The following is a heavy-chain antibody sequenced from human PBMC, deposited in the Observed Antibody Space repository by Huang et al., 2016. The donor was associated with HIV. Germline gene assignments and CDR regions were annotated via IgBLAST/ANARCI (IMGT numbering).Heavy chain of an antibody. V-gene: IGHV1-69*13. J-gene: IGHJ4*02. CDR2: LSRLHDTT. D-gene: IGHD5-18*01. CDR3: ARGVGNSNRGFDI. Sequence: QVPLVQSGAEMKKSGSSVQVSCKASVGTVSRFSFTWVRQAPGHGLEWMGGLSRLHDTTDLAQKYRGRVTLTADESTNTAFMELSGRTSQDTAVYYCARGVGNSNRGFDIWGQGTLVTVS. CDR1: VGTVSRFS.